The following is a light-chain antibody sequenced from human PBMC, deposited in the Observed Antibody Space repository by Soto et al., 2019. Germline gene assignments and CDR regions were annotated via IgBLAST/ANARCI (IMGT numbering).Light chain of an antibody. CDR2: EVS. V-gene: IGLV2-8*01. CDR3: QSYAGSNTYV. Sequence: QSVLTQPPSASGSPGQSVTISCTGTSSDVGGYNYVSWYQQHPGKAPKLMIYEVSKRPSGVPDRFSGSKSGNTASLTVSGLQAEDEADYFCQSYAGSNTYVFXSGTKFTVL. J-gene: IGLJ1*01. CDR1: SSDVGGYNY.